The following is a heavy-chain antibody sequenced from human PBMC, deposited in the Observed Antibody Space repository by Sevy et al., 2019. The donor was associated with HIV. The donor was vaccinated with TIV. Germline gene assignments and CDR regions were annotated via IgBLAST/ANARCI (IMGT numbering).Heavy chain of an antibody. D-gene: IGHD5-12*01. CDR1: GFTFSSYA. CDR2: ISGSGIST. Sequence: GGSLRLSCAASGFTFSSYAMSWVRQAPGKGLEWVSAISGSGISTYYADSVKGRFTISRDNCKNTLYLQMNNLRAEDTAVFYCAKGIGYSYYETDYWGQGTLVTVSS. J-gene: IGHJ4*02. CDR3: AKGIGYSYYETDY. V-gene: IGHV3-23*01.